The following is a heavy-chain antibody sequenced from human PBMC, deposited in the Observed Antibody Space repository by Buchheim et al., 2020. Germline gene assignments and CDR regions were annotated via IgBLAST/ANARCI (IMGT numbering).Heavy chain of an antibody. CDR3: AGGDDFWSGYPNYGMDV. D-gene: IGHD3-3*01. CDR1: GFTFSSYG. V-gene: IGHV3-33*01. CDR2: IWYDGSNK. Sequence: QVQLVESGGGVVQPGRSLRLSCAASGFTFSSYGMHWVRQAPGKGLEWVAVIWYDGSNKYYADSVKGRFTISRDNSKNTLYLQMNSLRAEDTAVYYWAGGDDFWSGYPNYGMDVWGQGTT. J-gene: IGHJ6*02.